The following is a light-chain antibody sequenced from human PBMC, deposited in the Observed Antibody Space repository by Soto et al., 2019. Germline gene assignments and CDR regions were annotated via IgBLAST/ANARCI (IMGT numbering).Light chain of an antibody. CDR1: SSNIGSNT. V-gene: IGLV1-44*01. Sequence: QSVLTQPPSASGTPGQRVTISCSGSSSNIGSNTVNWYQQLPGTAPKLLIYSNNQRPSGVPDRFSGSKSGTSASLAISGLQCDDEFDYYCAAWEDRLNGVVLGGGTKLPVL. CDR3: AAWEDRLNGVV. J-gene: IGLJ2*01. CDR2: SNN.